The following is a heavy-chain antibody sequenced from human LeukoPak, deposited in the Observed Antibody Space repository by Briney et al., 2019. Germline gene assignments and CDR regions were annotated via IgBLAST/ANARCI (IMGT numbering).Heavy chain of an antibody. CDR2: ISSSGSTI. CDR3: ARDSSTSFMKYYMDV. J-gene: IGHJ6*03. V-gene: IGHV3-48*03. Sequence: GGSLRLSCAASGFTFSSYEMNWVRQAPGKGLEWVSYISSSGSTIYYADSVKGRFTISRDNAKNSLYLQMNSLRAEDTAVYYCARDSSTSFMKYYMDVWGKGTTVTVSS. D-gene: IGHD2-2*01. CDR1: GFTFSSYE.